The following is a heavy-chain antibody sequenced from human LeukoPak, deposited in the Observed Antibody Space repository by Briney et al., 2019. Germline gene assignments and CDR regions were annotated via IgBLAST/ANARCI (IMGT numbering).Heavy chain of an antibody. V-gene: IGHV3-7*01. CDR2: IKQEGSEK. J-gene: IGHJ6*01. D-gene: IGHD6-13*01. CDR1: GFTFSSYW. CDR3: ARYIGLYSSSWYRLGYYGMDV. Sequence: GGSLRLSCAASGFTFSSYWMSWVRRAPGKGLEWVANIKQEGSEKYYVDSVKGRFTISRDNAKNSLYLQMNSLRAEDTAVYYCARYIGLYSSSWYRLGYYGMDVWGQGTTVTVSS.